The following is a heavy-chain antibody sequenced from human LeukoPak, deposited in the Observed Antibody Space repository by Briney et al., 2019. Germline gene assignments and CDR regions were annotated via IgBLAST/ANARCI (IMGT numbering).Heavy chain of an antibody. D-gene: IGHD5-18*01. V-gene: IGHV4-59*02. CDR3: ARRTRSFSYTYGDAYYYMDV. Sequence: SETLSLTCTVSGGSGSSDSWSWIRQPPGPGLEWIGYISYSGSTSYNPSLKSRVTISVDPSKSQLSLKLRSVTAADTAVYYCARRTRSFSYTYGDAYYYMDVWGKGTTVIVS. CDR1: GGSGSSDS. J-gene: IGHJ6*03. CDR2: ISYSGST.